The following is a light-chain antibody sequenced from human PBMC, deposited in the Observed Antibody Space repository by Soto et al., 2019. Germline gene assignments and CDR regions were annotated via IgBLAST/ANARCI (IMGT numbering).Light chain of an antibody. CDR1: SSDVGGYNY. Sequence: QSALTQPDSMSGSPGQSITISCTGTSSDVGGYNYVSWYQQHPGKAPKLIIYDVSNRPSGVSNRFSGSKSGNTASLTISGLQAEDEADYYCSSYTSSSTRGVFGGGTEL. CDR3: SSYTSSSTRGV. J-gene: IGLJ2*01. V-gene: IGLV2-14*01. CDR2: DVS.